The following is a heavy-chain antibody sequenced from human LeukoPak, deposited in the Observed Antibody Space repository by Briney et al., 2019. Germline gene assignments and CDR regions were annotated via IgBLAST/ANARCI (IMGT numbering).Heavy chain of an antibody. CDR3: ARGDVVSADRNYGMDV. CDR1: GYTFISYA. J-gene: IGHJ6*02. CDR2: INTNTGNP. D-gene: IGHD2-2*01. V-gene: IGHV7-4-1*02. Sequence: GASVKVSCKASGYTFISYAMNWVRQAPGQGLEWMGWINTNTGNPTYAQGFTGQFVFSLDTSVSTAYLQISSLKAGDTAVYYCARGDVVSADRNYGMDVWGQGTKVTVSS.